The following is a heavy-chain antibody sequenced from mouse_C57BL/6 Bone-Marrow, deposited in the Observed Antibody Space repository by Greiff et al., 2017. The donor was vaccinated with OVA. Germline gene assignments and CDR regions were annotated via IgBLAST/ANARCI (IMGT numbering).Heavy chain of an antibody. CDR1: GYTFTSYW. J-gene: IGHJ1*03. V-gene: IGHV1-64*01. CDR3: ARENYGSSRYFDG. CDR2: IHPNSGST. D-gene: IGHD1-1*01. Sequence: VQLQQPGAELVKPGASVTLSCTASGYTFTSYWMHWVKQRPGQGLEWIGMIHPNSGSTNYTAKFKSQATLTVDKSSSTDYMQLSSLTSEDAAVDDCARENYGSSRYFDGWGTGTTVTVSS.